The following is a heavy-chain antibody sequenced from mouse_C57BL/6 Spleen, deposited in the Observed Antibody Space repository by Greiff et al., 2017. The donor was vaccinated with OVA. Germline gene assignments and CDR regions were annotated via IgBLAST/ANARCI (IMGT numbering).Heavy chain of an antibody. CDR3: ARPDSSGYLDY. CDR2: IYPGDGDT. Sequence: QVQLQQSGPELVKPGASVKISCKASGYAFSSSWMNWVKQRPGKGLEWIGRIYPGDGDTNYNGTFKGKATLTADKSSSTAYLQLSSLTSEDSAVYFCARPDSSGYLDYWGQGTTLTVSS. J-gene: IGHJ2*01. CDR1: GYAFSSSW. V-gene: IGHV1-82*01. D-gene: IGHD3-2*02.